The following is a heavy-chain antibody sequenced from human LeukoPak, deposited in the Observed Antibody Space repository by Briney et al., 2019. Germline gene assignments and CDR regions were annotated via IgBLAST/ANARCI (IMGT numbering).Heavy chain of an antibody. D-gene: IGHD3-10*01. CDR1: GFTFISYS. CDR3: ARHGAYITMVRGVGYYFDY. J-gene: IGHJ4*02. V-gene: IGHV4-39*01. CDR2: IYYSGST. Sequence: PGGSLRLSCAASGFTFISYSMNWVRQAPGKGLEWIGSIYYSGSTYYNPSLKSRVTISVDTSKNQFSLKLSSVTAADTAVYYCARHGAYITMVRGVGYYFDYWGQGTLVTVSS.